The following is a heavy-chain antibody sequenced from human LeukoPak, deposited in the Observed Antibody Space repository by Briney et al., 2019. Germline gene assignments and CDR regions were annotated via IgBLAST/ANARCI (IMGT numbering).Heavy chain of an antibody. J-gene: IGHJ3*02. Sequence: GESLKISCKGSGHSFTSYWIGWVRQMPGKGLEWMGIIYPGDSDTRYSPSFQGQVTISADKSISTAYLQWSSLKASDTAMYYCATYYDILTGPPDAFDIWGQGTMVTVSS. V-gene: IGHV5-51*01. D-gene: IGHD3-9*01. CDR3: ATYYDILTGPPDAFDI. CDR2: IYPGDSDT. CDR1: GHSFTSYW.